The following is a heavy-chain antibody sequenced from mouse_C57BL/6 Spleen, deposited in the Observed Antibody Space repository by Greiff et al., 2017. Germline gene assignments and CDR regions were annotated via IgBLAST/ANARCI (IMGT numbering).Heavy chain of an antibody. D-gene: IGHD4-1*01. V-gene: IGHV1-81*01. J-gene: IGHJ2*01. Sequence: VQLQQSGAELARPGASVKLSCKASGYTFTSYGISWVKQRTGQGLEWIGEIYPRSGNTYSNEKFKGKATLTADKSSSTAYMELRSLTSEDSAVYFCATNWEGYFDYWGQGTTLTVSS. CDR2: IYPRSGNT. CDR1: GYTFTSYG. CDR3: ATNWEGYFDY.